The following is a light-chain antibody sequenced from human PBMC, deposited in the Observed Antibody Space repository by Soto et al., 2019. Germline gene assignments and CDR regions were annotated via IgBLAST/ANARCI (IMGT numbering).Light chain of an antibody. Sequence: DIQMTQSPSSLSASVADRVTITCLASQSISSYLNWYQQKPGKAPKLLIYAASSLQSGVPSRFSGSGSGTDFTLTISSLQPEDFATYYCQQSYSTPQTFGQGTKVDIK. V-gene: IGKV1-39*01. CDR1: QSISSY. CDR2: AAS. CDR3: QQSYSTPQT. J-gene: IGKJ1*01.